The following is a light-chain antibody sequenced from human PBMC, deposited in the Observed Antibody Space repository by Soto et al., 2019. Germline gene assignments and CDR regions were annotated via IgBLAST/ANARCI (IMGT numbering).Light chain of an antibody. V-gene: IGLV2-23*03. CDR2: EGT. J-gene: IGLJ2*01. CDR1: SSDVGSYTL. CDR3: CLYAGTTTFV. Sequence: QSALTQPASVSGSPGQSITISCTGTSSDVGSYTLVSWYQQHPGKAPKLMIYEGTKRPSGASNRFSGSKSGNTASLTISGLQAEDEADYYCCLYAGTTTFVFGGGTQLTVL.